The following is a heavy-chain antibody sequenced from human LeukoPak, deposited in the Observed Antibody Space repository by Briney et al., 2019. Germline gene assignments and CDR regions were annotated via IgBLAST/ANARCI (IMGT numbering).Heavy chain of an antibody. CDR3: ARGAGASWSNFDY. CDR1: GDPISSSTYY. D-gene: IGHD3-10*01. CDR2: AYNTGST. V-gene: IGHV4-39*02. J-gene: IGHJ4*02. Sequence: NPSETLSLTCTVSGDPISSSTYYWGWLRQPPGKGLEWIGSAYNTGSTYYNPSLKSRVTISVDTSKNQFSLNLMSVTAADTAVYYCARGAGASWSNFDYWGQGSLVSVS.